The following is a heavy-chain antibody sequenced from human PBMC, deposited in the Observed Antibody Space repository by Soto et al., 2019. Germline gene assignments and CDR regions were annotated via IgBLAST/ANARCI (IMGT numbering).Heavy chain of an antibody. Sequence: SVILALSRTVAGGSISVVCDSWLWIRQPPGKGLEWIGYIYHSGSTYYNLSLKSRVTISVDRSKNQFTLRLTSVTAADTAVYFCATESGSTYGYFDLRGQGTQVTVSS. V-gene: IGHV4-30-2*01. D-gene: IGHD5-18*01. CDR1: GGSISVVCDS. CDR2: IYHSGST. CDR3: ATESGSTYGYFDL. J-gene: IGHJ4*02.